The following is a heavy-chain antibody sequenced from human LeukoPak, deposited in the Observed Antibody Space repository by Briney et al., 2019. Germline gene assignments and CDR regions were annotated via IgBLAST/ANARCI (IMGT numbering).Heavy chain of an antibody. D-gene: IGHD5-12*01. CDR3: ARESNGGYGFDY. V-gene: IGHV1-18*01. CDR2: ISAQNGNT. CDR1: GYMFTSHG. Sequence: ASVKVSCKSSGYMFTSHGIHWLRQAPGQGLEWMGWISAQNGNTNYVQQFLGRVTMTRNTSASTAYMELRSRKSDDTGVYYCARESNGGYGFDYWGQGTLVTVAS. J-gene: IGHJ4*02.